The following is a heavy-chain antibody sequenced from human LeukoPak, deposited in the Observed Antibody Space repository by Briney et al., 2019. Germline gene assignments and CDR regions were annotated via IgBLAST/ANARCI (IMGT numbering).Heavy chain of an antibody. V-gene: IGHV1-18*01. CDR3: ASYRNGAFDI. D-gene: IGHD1-14*01. Sequence: ASVKVSCKTSGFTFTTYAISWVRQAPRLGLECMGWISAYNGDTNYAQNVQDRVTMTTDTSTSTAYLELRNLRSGDTAVYFCASYRNGAFDIWGQGTTITVSS. CDR1: GFTFTTYA. CDR2: ISAYNGDT. J-gene: IGHJ3*02.